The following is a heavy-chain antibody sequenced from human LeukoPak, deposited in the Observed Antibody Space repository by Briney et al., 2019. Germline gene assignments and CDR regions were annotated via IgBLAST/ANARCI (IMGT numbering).Heavy chain of an antibody. J-gene: IGHJ3*02. V-gene: IGHV4-31*03. D-gene: IGHD1-26*01. Sequence: PSETPSLTCTVSGGSIISDNHFWSWIRQHPGKDLEWLGYIHHSGRAFYSPSLESRLTISLDTSKNQFSLKLNSVMGADTAVYYCAREVNRPTDADAFDIWGQGTMVTVSS. CDR2: IHHSGRA. CDR1: GGSIISDNHF. CDR3: AREVNRPTDADAFDI.